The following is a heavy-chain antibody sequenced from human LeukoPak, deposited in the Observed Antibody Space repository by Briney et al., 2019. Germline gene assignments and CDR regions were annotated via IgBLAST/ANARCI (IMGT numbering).Heavy chain of an antibody. CDR3: ARDPSNSSGRYWYIDV. D-gene: IGHD3-22*01. V-gene: IGHV1-18*01. CDR2: ISGYNGDT. CDR1: GYTFSSHG. J-gene: IGHJ2*01. Sequence: PMASVKVSCKASGYTFSSHGISWVRQAPGQGLEWMGWISGYNGDTIYAQKFQGRVTMTKDTATSTGYMELRSLTSDDTAVYYCARDPSNSSGRYWYIDVWGRGTLVTVSS.